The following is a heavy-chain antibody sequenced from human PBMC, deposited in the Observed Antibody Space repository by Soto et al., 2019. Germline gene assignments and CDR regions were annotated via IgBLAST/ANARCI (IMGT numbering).Heavy chain of an antibody. V-gene: IGHV3-30*03. CDR2: ISYDGSNK. D-gene: IGHD5-12*01. J-gene: IGHJ6*02. CDR3: ARGCGGYSGYRYYYYGMDV. Sequence: HPGGSLRLSCAASGFTFSSYGMHWVRQAPGKGLEWVAVISYDGSNKYYADSVKGRFTISRDNSKNTLYLQMNSLRAEDTAVYYCARGCGGYSGYRYYYYGMDVWGQGTTVTVSS. CDR1: GFTFSSYG.